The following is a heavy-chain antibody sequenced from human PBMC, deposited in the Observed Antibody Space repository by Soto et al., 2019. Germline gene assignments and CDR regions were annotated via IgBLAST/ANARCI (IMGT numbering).Heavy chain of an antibody. CDR3: AREIGNRLPYGPVDY. CDR1: GFAFSTHA. J-gene: IGHJ4*02. Sequence: GSLRLSCAASGFAFSTHAMIWVRQAPGEGLEWVSGISDGGDLIYYADSVRGRFTISRDNAKNSLYLQMNSLRAEDTAVYYCAREIGNRLPYGPVDYWGQGTLVTVSS. V-gene: IGHV3-23*01. CDR2: ISDGGDLI. D-gene: IGHD3-10*01.